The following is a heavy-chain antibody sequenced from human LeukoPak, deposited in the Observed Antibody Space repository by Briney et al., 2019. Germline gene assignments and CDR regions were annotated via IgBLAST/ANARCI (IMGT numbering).Heavy chain of an antibody. Sequence: GGSLRLSCAASGFTVSINYMSWVRQAPGKGLEWVSVIYSGGNTYYADYVKGRFTISRDISKNTLYLQMDSLRAEDTAIYYCARDWKTNSFDYWGQGTLVTVSS. CDR3: ARDWKTNSFDY. V-gene: IGHV3-53*01. D-gene: IGHD1-1*01. CDR2: IYSGGNT. J-gene: IGHJ4*02. CDR1: GFTVSINY.